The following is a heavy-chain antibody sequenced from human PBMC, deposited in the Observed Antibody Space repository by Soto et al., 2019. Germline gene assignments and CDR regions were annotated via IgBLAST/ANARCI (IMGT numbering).Heavy chain of an antibody. V-gene: IGHV1-18*01. Sequence: QLHLEQSGPEVKKPGASVKVSCKASGYTFTSYGIRWVRLAPGQGLEWMGWINIYGGGTNYAQKYQDRVTMTRDTSTNTVYLEMRSLTSDDTAIYYCARALYYYDNSGLAFWGQGTLVTVSS. CDR2: INIYGGGT. CDR1: GYTFTSYG. J-gene: IGHJ4*02. CDR3: ARALYYYDNSGLAF. D-gene: IGHD3-22*01.